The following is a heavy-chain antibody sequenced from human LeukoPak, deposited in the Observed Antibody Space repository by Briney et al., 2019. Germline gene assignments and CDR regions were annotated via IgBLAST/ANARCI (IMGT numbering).Heavy chain of an antibody. Sequence: PGGSLRLSCAASGFTFSSYGMSWVRQAPGRGVEGVSAISGSGGSTYYADSVKGRCPISRDNSKNTLYLQMNSLRAEDTAVYYCAKDLNAGILDYYDSSGYYPDYWGQGTLVTVSS. CDR3: AKDLNAGILDYYDSSGYYPDY. CDR2: ISGSGGST. J-gene: IGHJ4*02. V-gene: IGHV3-23*01. D-gene: IGHD3-22*01. CDR1: GFTFSSYG.